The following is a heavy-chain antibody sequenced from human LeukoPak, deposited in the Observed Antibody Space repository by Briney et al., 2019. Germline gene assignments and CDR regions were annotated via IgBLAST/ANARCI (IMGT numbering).Heavy chain of an antibody. CDR2: ISYDESNK. V-gene: IGHV3-30*03. J-gene: IGHJ4*02. CDR3: ARDQDYIWGSYRLPYY. CDR1: GFTFSSYG. D-gene: IGHD3-16*02. Sequence: GGSLRLSCAASGFTFSSYGMYWVRQAPGKGLEWVAVISYDESNKYYAHSVKGRFTISRDNSKNTLYLQMNSLRAEDTTVYYCARDQDYIWGSYRLPYYWGQGTLVTVSS.